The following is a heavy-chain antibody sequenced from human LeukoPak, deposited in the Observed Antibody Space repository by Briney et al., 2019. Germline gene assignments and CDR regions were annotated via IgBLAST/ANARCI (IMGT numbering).Heavy chain of an antibody. CDR3: ARDQAESSGFDY. V-gene: IGHV3-33*01. D-gene: IGHD6-6*01. CDR2: IWYDGSNK. J-gene: IGHJ4*02. CDR1: GFTFSSYG. Sequence: PGGSLRLSCAASGFTFSSYGMHWVRQAPGKGLEWVAVIWYDGSNKYYADSMKGRFTISRDNSKNTRYLQMNSLRAEDTAVYYCARDQAESSGFDYWGQGTLVTVSS.